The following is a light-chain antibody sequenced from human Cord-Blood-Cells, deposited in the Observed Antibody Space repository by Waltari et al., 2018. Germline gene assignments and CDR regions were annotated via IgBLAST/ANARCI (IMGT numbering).Light chain of an antibody. CDR2: SNN. CDR1: SSNIGSNT. CDR3: AAWDDSLNGWV. Sequence: QSVLTQPPSASGTPGQRVTISCSGSSSNIGSNTVNWYQQPPGTASKLLIISNNQRPSGVPDRFSGSKSGTSASLAISGLQAEDEADYYCAAWDDSLNGWVFGGGTKLTVL. V-gene: IGLV1-44*01. J-gene: IGLJ3*02.